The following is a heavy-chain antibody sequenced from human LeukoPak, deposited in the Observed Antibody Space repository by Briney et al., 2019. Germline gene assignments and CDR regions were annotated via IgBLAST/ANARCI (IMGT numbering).Heavy chain of an antibody. CDR2: ISSEVGEK. CDR3: ARGTYYHDSSGYYSGGLGY. V-gene: IGHV3-30*04. J-gene: IGHJ4*02. CDR1: GFTSSTDV. Sequence: PGGSLRLSCAPSGFTSSTDVMHWGRQAPGKGGEGGAVISSEVGEKYYPDSVKGRFTISRATSENTTYLQMNSLRAADTAVYYCARGTYYHDSSGYYSGGLGYWGQGTLVTVSS. D-gene: IGHD3-22*01.